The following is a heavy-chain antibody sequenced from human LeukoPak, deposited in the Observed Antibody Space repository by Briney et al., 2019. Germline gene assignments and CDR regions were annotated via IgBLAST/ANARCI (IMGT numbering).Heavy chain of an antibody. CDR3: ARQTGSGLFILP. Sequence: LRLSCAASGFTFSSYGMSWVRQAPGKGLEWIGSIYYSGNTYYNASLKSQVSISIDTSKNQFSLRLTSVTAADTAVYYCARQTGSGLFILPGGQGTLVTVSS. D-gene: IGHD3/OR15-3a*01. CDR2: IYYSGNT. J-gene: IGHJ4*02. V-gene: IGHV4-30-2*03. CDR1: GFTFSSYG.